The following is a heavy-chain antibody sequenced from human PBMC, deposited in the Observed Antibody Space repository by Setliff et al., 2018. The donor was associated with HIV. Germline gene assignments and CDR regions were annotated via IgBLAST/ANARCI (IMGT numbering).Heavy chain of an antibody. D-gene: IGHD2-2*01. CDR3: ARDRGVYCRSTNCYSPVDAFDI. V-gene: IGHV1-18*01. J-gene: IGHJ3*02. CDR1: GYTFSTYG. CDR2: ISAYNGNT. Sequence: ASVKVSCKASGYTFSTYGISWVRQAPGQGLEWMGWISAYNGNTNYAQKLQGRVTVTTDTSTSTAYMELRSLRSDDTAVYYCARDRGVYCRSTNCYSPVDAFDIWGQGTMVTVSS.